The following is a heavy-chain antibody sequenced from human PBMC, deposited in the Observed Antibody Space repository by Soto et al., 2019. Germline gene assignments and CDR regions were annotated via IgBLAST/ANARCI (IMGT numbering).Heavy chain of an antibody. CDR1: GGTFSSYT. CDR2: IIPILGIA. V-gene: IGHV1-69*04. CDR3: ARERVVAASRARAFDI. Sequence: GASVKVSCKASGGTFSSYTISWVRQAPGQGLEWMGRIIPILGIANYAQKFQGRVTITADKSTSTAYMELSSLRSEDTAVYYCARERVVAASRARAFDIWGQGTMVT. D-gene: IGHD2-15*01. J-gene: IGHJ3*02.